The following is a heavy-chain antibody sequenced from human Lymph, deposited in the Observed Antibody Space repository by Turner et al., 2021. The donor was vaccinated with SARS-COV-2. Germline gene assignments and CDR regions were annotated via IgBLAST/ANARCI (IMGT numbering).Heavy chain of an antibody. Sequence: EVQLVESGGGLFQPGGSLRLSCAASGLTVSSNYMSWVRQAPGKGLEWVTVIYSGGTKYYADSVKGRFTISRHNSKNTLYLQMNSLRAEDTAVYYCARDLDTAGGMDVWGQGTTVTVSS. D-gene: IGHD5-18*01. J-gene: IGHJ6*02. CDR3: ARDLDTAGGMDV. V-gene: IGHV3-53*04. CDR2: IYSGGTK. CDR1: GLTVSSNY.